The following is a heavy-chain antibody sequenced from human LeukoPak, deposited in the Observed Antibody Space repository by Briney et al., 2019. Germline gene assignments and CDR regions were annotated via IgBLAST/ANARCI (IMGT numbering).Heavy chain of an antibody. D-gene: IGHD4-17*01. V-gene: IGHV3-30*02. Sequence: GGSLRLSCVASIFRFSSYGMHWVRQAPGKGLEWVAFIRNDGRNKYYADSVKGRFTISRDNSKNTLCLQMNSLRADDTAKYYCAKDLNYGDLFDYWGQGTLVTVSS. J-gene: IGHJ4*02. CDR3: AKDLNYGDLFDY. CDR2: IRNDGRNK. CDR1: IFRFSSYG.